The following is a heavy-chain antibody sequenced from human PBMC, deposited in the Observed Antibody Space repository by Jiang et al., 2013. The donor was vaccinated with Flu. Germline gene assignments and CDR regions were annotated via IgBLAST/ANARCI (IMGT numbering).Heavy chain of an antibody. J-gene: IGHJ6*02. CDR1: GGSINSGDYY. D-gene: IGHD3-3*01. V-gene: IGHV4-30-4*01. Sequence: GSGLVKPSQTLSLTCTVSGGSINSGDYYWGWIRQPPGKGLEWIGHIYYSGTAHYNASLESRVTMPVDTSNNQFSLRLSSVTAADTAVYYCARESSGYYDFWSGYPYGMDVWGQGPGHRLL. CDR3: ARESSGYYDFWSGYPYGMDV. CDR2: IYYSGTA.